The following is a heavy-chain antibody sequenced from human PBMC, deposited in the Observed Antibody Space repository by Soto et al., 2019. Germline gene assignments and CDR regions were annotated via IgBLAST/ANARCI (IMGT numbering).Heavy chain of an antibody. CDR3: ARASMQSRGYSYGHGGMDV. D-gene: IGHD5-18*01. CDR1: GYSFTKYW. V-gene: IGHV5-10-1*01. CDR2: IDPSDSYT. J-gene: IGHJ6*02. Sequence: GESLKISCKGSGYSFTKYWISWVRQMPGKGLEWMGRIDPSDSYTNYSPSFQGHVTISADKSISTAYLQWSSLKASDTAMYYCARASMQSRGYSYGHGGMDVWGQGTTVTVSS.